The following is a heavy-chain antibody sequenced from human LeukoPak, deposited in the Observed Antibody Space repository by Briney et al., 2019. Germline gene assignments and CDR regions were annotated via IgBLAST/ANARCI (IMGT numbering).Heavy chain of an antibody. CDR3: AKAYYPTPYYFDY. CDR2: IRYDGSNK. J-gene: IGHJ4*02. D-gene: IGHD3-22*01. CDR1: GFTFSSYG. V-gene: IGHV3-30*02. Sequence: PGGSLRLSCAASGFTFSSYGMHWVRQAPGKGLERVAFIRYDGSNKYYADSVKGRFTISRDNSKNTLYLQMNSLRAEDTAVYYCAKAYYPTPYYFDYWGQGTLVTVSS.